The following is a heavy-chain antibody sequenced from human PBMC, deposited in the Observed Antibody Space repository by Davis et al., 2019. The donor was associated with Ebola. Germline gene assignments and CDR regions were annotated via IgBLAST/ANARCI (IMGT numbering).Heavy chain of an antibody. CDR2: VYSGGAT. J-gene: IGHJ2*01. CDR1: GFIVSTNY. D-gene: IGHD3-22*01. CDR3: ARGYYDSTGNRYFDF. V-gene: IGHV3-53*04. Sequence: GGSWRLSGPAAGFIVSTNYMSGVRQAQGRGLEWGSVVYSGGATNYADTVKGRFTISRHNSKNTLYLQINSLRAEDTAVYYCARGYYDSTGNRYFDFWGRGTLVTVSS.